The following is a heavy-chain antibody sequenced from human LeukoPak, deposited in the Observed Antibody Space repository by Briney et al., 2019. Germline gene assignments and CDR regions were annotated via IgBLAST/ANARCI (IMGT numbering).Heavy chain of an antibody. V-gene: IGHV1-2*02. Sequence: EASVKVSCKASGYTFNTYGITWVRQAPGQGLEWMGWINPNTGDTNYAQKFQGRVTMTRDTSISTAYMELTRLRSDDTAVYYCARVYYDSSAYTSAAYGGQGPLVTVPS. J-gene: IGHJ4*02. D-gene: IGHD3-22*01. CDR2: INPNTGDT. CDR1: GYTFNTYG. CDR3: ARVYYDSSAYTSAAY.